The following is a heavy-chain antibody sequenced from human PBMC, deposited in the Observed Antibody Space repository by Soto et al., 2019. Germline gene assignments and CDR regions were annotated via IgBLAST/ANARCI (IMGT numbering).Heavy chain of an antibody. V-gene: IGHV5-51*01. CDR2: VYPRDSDT. D-gene: IGHD2-15*01. CDR1: GYIFIDYW. J-gene: IGHJ4*02. CDR3: ARPPLPGYSIHFNS. Sequence: GESLKISCKASGYIFIDYWIGWVRQMPGKGLEWMGIVYPRDSDTRYSPSFQGQVTISADRSTGTAFLQWRSLKASDTALYYCARPPLPGYSIHFNSWGQGTPVTVPQ.